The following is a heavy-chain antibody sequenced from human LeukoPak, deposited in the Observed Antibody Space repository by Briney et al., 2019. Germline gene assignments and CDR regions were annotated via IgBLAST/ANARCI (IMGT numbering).Heavy chain of an antibody. J-gene: IGHJ6*03. Sequence: GGSLRLSCAACGFTFSSYDMHWVRQATGKGLEWVSAIGTAGDTYYPGSVKGQFTISRENAKNSLYLQMNSLRAGDTAVYYCARGAVPLLWFGLPHLYPDYYYYYYMDVWGKGTTVTISS. CDR1: GFTFSSYD. D-gene: IGHD3-10*01. V-gene: IGHV3-13*03. CDR2: IGTAGDT. CDR3: ARGAVPLLWFGLPHLYPDYYYYYYMDV.